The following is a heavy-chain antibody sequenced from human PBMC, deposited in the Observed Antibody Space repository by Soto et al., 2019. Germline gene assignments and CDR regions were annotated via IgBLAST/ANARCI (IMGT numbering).Heavy chain of an antibody. V-gene: IGHV4-39*01. Sequence: LSLTCTVSGGSISSSSYYWGWIRQPPGKGLEWIGSIYYSGSTYYNPSLKSRVTISVDTSKNQFSLKLSSVTAADTAVYYCARHIDGSGYYLDAFDRCGQGTMVTVSS. D-gene: IGHD3-22*01. J-gene: IGHJ3*02. CDR1: GGSISSSSYY. CDR2: IYYSGST. CDR3: ARHIDGSGYYLDAFDR.